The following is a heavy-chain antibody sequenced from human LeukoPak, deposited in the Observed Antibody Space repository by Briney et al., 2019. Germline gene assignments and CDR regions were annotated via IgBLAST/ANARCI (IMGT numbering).Heavy chain of an antibody. D-gene: IGHD2-15*01. Sequence: SETLSLTCTVSGGSISSYFWNWIRQPAGKALEWVGRTYASGNTDFNPSLKSRLTMSMDTSNNQFSLRLTSVSAADTAVYFCAREDPLVAARGLDYWGQGILVTVSS. CDR1: GGSISSYF. J-gene: IGHJ4*02. CDR3: AREDPLVAARGLDY. V-gene: IGHV4-4*07. CDR2: TYASGNT.